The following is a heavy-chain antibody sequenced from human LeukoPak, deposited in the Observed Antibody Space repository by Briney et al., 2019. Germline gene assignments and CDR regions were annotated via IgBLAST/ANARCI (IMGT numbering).Heavy chain of an antibody. CDR2: VYTSGST. D-gene: IGHD2-8*01. CDR3: AREYCNNGVCYYFDY. J-gene: IGHJ4*02. V-gene: IGHV4-4*07. CDR1: GGSISSYY. Sequence: PSETLSLTCTVSGGSISSYYWSWIRQPPGKGLEWIGRVYTSGSTNYNPSLKSRVTMSVDTSKNQFSLKLSSVTAADTAVYYCAREYCNNGVCYYFDYWGQGTLVTVSS.